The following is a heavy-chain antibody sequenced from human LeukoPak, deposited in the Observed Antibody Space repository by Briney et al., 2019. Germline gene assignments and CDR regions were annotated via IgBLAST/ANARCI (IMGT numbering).Heavy chain of an antibody. Sequence: SETLSLTCTVSGGFISTYYWSWIRQPPGKGLEWIGFISYSGSTYHNPSLKSRVTMSVDTSKNQFSLNLRSVTAADTAVYYCARDRYSYGFWGQGILVTVST. D-gene: IGHD5-18*01. J-gene: IGHJ4*02. V-gene: IGHV4-59*01. CDR2: ISYSGST. CDR1: GGFISTYY. CDR3: ARDRYSYGF.